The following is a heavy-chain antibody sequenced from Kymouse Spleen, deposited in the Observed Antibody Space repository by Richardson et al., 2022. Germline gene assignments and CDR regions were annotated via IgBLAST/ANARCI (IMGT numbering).Heavy chain of an antibody. J-gene: IGHJ6*02. CDR2: INHSGST. V-gene: IGHV4-34*01. D-gene: IGHD3-22*01. Sequence: QVQLQQWGAGLLKPSETLSLTCAVYGGSFSGYYWSWIRQPPGKGLEWIGEINHSGSTNYNPSLKSRVTISVDTSKNQFSLKLSSVTAADTAVYYCAREDYDSSGYYPLYYYGMDVWGQGTTVTVSS. CDR3: AREDYDSSGYYPLYYYGMDV. CDR1: GGSFSGYY.